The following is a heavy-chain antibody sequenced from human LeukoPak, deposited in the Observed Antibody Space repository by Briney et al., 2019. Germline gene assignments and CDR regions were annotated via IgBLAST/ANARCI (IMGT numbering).Heavy chain of an antibody. CDR2: ISSSGSTI. J-gene: IGHJ4*02. V-gene: IGHV3-48*03. D-gene: IGHD5-18*01. CDR3: ARRGYTYGYVDC. CDR1: GFTFCNYE. Sequence: GGSLRLPCAASGFTFCNYEMNWVRQAPGKGLEWVSYISSSGSTIYYADSVKGRFTISRDNAKNSLYLQMNSLRAEDTAVYFCARRGYTYGYVDCWGQGTLVTVSS.